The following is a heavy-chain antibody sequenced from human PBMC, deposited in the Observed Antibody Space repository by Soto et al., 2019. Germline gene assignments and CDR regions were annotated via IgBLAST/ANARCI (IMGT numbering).Heavy chain of an antibody. V-gene: IGHV1-69*01. J-gene: IGHJ6*02. CDR3: ARPRQLYYDILTAPTGYGMDV. Sequence: QVQLVQSGAEVKKPGSSVNVSCKASGGTFSSYAISWVRQAPGQGLEWMGGIIPIFGTANYAQKFQGRVTITAEESTSTAYMELSSLRSADTAVYYCARPRQLYYDILTAPTGYGMDVWGQGTTVTVSS. CDR1: GGTFSSYA. CDR2: IIPIFGTA. D-gene: IGHD3-9*01.